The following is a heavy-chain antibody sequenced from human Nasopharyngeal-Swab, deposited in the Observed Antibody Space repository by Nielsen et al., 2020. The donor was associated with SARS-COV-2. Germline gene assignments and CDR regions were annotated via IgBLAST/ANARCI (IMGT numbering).Heavy chain of an antibody. V-gene: IGHV3-30*03. CDR2: ISHDGYKK. CDR3: ARSGSSGYGPFDY. D-gene: IGHD3-22*01. J-gene: IGHJ4*02. Sequence: GESLKISCAASGFTFSSYDMHWVRQVPGKGLGWVAVISHDGYKKHYADSVKGRFTISRDNSKNTLYLQMNSLRAEDTAVYYCARSGSSGYGPFDYWGQGTLVTVSS. CDR1: GFTFSSYD.